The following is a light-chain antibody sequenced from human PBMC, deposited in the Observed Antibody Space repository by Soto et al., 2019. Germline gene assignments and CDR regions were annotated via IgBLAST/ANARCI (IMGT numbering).Light chain of an antibody. J-gene: IGKJ4*01. CDR2: FAS. CDR1: QRLNNN. CDR3: QQYSAWPLT. Sequence: EIVMTQSPATLSVSPGERDTLSCRASQRLNNNLAWYQQKPGQGPRLLIYFASTRDTGIPARFSGSGSGTDFSLTISSLQSEDSAVYYCQQYSAWPLTFGGGTKVETK. V-gene: IGKV3-15*01.